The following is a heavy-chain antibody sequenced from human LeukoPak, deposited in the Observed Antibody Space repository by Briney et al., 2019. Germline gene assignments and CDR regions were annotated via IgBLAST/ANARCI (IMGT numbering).Heavy chain of an antibody. Sequence: PGGSLRLSCAASEFTFSSYSMNWVRQAPGKGLEWVSSISSSSTYIYYADSVKGRFTISRDNAKNSLYLQMNSLRAEDTAVYYCARDHSSGYYYFDYWGQGTLVTVSS. D-gene: IGHD3-22*01. CDR1: EFTFSSYS. CDR2: ISSSSTYI. CDR3: ARDHSSGYYYFDY. V-gene: IGHV3-21*01. J-gene: IGHJ4*02.